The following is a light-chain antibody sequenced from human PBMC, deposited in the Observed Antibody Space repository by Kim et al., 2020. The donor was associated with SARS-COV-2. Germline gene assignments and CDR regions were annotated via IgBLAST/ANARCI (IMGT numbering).Light chain of an antibody. Sequence: SVSPGQTARITCSGDVLLKKYARWFQQKPGQAPLLLIYKDSERPSGVPDRFSGSSSGTTVTLTISGAQVEDEADYYCYSATDNSLVFGGGTKVTVL. J-gene: IGLJ3*02. CDR1: VLLKKY. CDR3: YSATDNSLV. CDR2: KDS. V-gene: IGLV3-27*01.